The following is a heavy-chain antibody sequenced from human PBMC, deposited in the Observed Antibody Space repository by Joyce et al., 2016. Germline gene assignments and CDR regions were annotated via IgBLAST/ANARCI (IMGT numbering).Heavy chain of an antibody. J-gene: IGHJ4*02. Sequence: EVQLVESGGGLVQPGGSLRLSCVVSGFTVTSKYISWVRQAPGKGLEWVSVIYTAGTTYYADSVKGRFTISRHSSKNTVYLQVNSLRTEDTAVYYCATLRSGYGSSSSMFDCWGQGTLVTVSS. CDR2: IYTAGTT. CDR3: ATLRSGYGSSSSMFDC. CDR1: GFTVTSKY. V-gene: IGHV3-53*04. D-gene: IGHD5-18*01.